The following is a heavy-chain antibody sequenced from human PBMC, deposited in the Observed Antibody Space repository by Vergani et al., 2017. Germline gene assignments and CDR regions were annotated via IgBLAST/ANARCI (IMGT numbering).Heavy chain of an antibody. D-gene: IGHD4/OR15-4a*01. CDR1: GFTFSSYW. CDR3: ARVWRVLALDY. CDR2: IKQDGSEK. Sequence: VQLVESGGGVVQPGRSLRLSCAASGFTFSSYWMSWVRQAPGKGLEWVANIKQDGSEKYYVDSVKGRFTISRDNAKNSLYLQMNSLRAEDTAVYYCARVWRVLALDYWGQGTLVTVSS. V-gene: IGHV3-7*03. J-gene: IGHJ4*02.